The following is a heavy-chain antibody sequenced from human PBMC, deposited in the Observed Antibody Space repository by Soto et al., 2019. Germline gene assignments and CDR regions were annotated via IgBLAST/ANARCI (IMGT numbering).Heavy chain of an antibody. J-gene: IGHJ4*02. CDR3: AKLAHGFTMVRGVISPFDY. CDR2: ISGSGGST. CDR1: GFTFSSYA. D-gene: IGHD3-10*01. Sequence: LSLTCAASGFTFSSYAMSWVRQAPGKGLEWVSAISGSGGSTYYADSVKGRFTISRDNSKNTLYLQMNSLRAEDTAVYYCAKLAHGFTMVRGVISPFDYWGQGTLVTVSS. V-gene: IGHV3-23*01.